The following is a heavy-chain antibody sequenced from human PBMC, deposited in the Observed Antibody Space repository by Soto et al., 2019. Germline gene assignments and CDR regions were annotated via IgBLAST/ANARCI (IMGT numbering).Heavy chain of an antibody. J-gene: IGHJ5*02. CDR1: GGSVSSGSYY. CDR3: ARGGLIEVDGTYWFDT. D-gene: IGHD6-19*01. Sequence: PSETLSLTCTVSGGSVSSGSYYWSWIRQPPGKGLEWIGYIYYSGSTNYNPSLKSRVTISVDTSKNQFSLKLSSVTAAETAVYYRARGGLIEVDGTYWFDTWGQGTLVTVSS. V-gene: IGHV4-61*01. CDR2: IYYSGST.